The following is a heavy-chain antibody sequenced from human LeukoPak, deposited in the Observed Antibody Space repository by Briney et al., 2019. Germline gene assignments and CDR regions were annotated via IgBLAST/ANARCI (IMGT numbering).Heavy chain of an antibody. CDR2: INHSGST. CDR3: ARGSRRRQFGEFKGTFDY. Sequence: PSETLSLTCAVYGGSFSGYYWSWIRQPPGKGLEWIGEINHSGSTNYNPSLKSRVTISVDTSKNQLSLKLSSVTAADTAVYYCARGSRRRQFGEFKGTFDYWGQGTLVTVSS. D-gene: IGHD2/OR15-2a*01. J-gene: IGHJ4*02. CDR1: GGSFSGYY. V-gene: IGHV4-34*01.